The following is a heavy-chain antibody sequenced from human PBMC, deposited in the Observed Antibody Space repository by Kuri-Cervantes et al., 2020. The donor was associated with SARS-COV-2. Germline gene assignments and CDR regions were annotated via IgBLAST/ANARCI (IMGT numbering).Heavy chain of an antibody. J-gene: IGHJ4*02. V-gene: IGHV4-39*07. CDR2: IYHSGST. CDR1: GGSISSSSYY. CDR3: ARGAYCSSTSCYNENYFDY. Sequence: GSLRLSCTVSGGSISSSSYYWGWIRQPPGKGLEWIGSIYHSGSTYYNPSLKSRVTISVDTSKNQFSLKLSSVTAADTAVYYCARGAYCSSTSCYNENYFDYWGQGTLVTVSS. D-gene: IGHD2-2*02.